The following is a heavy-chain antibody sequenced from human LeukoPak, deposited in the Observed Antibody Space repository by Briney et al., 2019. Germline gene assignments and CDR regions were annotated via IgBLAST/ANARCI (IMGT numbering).Heavy chain of an antibody. CDR3: ARDYSSGYYYYYYMDV. CDR2: IRYDGSNK. V-gene: IGHV3-30*02. J-gene: IGHJ6*03. CDR1: GFTFSSYG. D-gene: IGHD3-22*01. Sequence: GGSLRLSCAASGFTFSSYGMHWVRQAPSKGLEWVAFIRYDGSNKYYADSVKGRFTISRDNSKNTLYLQMDSLRAEDTAVYYCARDYSSGYYYYYYMDVWGKGTTVTVSS.